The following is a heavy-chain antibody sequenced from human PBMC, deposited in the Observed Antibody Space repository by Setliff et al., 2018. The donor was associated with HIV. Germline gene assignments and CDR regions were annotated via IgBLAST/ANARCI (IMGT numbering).Heavy chain of an antibody. D-gene: IGHD3-10*01. CDR2: IYTSGST. CDR1: GGSISSGSYY. V-gene: IGHV4-61*02. J-gene: IGHJ4*02. CDR3: ARAYFGSGIYY. Sequence: PSEPLSLTCTVSGGSISSGSYYWSWIRQPAGKGLEWIGRIYTSGSTNYNPSLKSRVTISVDTSKNQFSLKLRSVTAADTAVYYCARAYFGSGIYYWGQGTLVTVSS.